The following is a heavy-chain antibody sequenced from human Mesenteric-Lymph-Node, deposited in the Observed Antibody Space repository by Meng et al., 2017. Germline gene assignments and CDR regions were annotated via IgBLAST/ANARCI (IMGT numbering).Heavy chain of an antibody. J-gene: IGHJ2*01. D-gene: IGHD3-10*01. V-gene: IGHV3-69-1*01. CDR1: VFTFVDYY. CDR3: ARDRLVRGFNWYFDV. CDR2: ISSSSTI. Sequence: GESLKISCAASVFTFVDYYMNWPRQAPGKGLEWVSYISSSSTIYYADSVKGRFTISRHKSNNTLYLQMNSLRAEDTAVYYCARDRLVRGFNWYFDVWGRGTLVTVSS.